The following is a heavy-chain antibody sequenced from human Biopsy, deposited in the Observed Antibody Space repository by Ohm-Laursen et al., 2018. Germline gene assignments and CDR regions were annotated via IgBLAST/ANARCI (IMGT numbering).Heavy chain of an antibody. D-gene: IGHD2-2*01. CDR1: GFIFSRYW. CDR3: ARESALKWYQSLSYFNGMDV. J-gene: IGHJ6*02. Sequence: SLRLSCSASGFIFSRYWMNWVRQTPEKGLEWVANMNQDGSEEHYVDSVKGRFTISRDNAKNSLFLHMNSLRAEDTAVYYCARESALKWYQSLSYFNGMDVWGQGTTVTVSS. CDR2: MNQDGSEE. V-gene: IGHV3-7*01.